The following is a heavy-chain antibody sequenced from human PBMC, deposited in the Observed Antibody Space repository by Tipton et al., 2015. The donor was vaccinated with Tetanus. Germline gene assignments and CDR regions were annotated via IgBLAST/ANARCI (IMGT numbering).Heavy chain of an antibody. CDR2: IYYSGST. CDR1: GGSISGSNYF. D-gene: IGHD6-6*01. CDR3: ARDQGGGRVVRLNWFGP. V-gene: IGHV4-31*03. J-gene: IGHJ5*02. Sequence: TLSLTCSVSGGSISGSNYFRNWIRQQPGKGPEWIGYIYYSGSTHYNPSLKGRVTMSVDTSKNQFSLKLSSVTAADTAVYYCARDQGGGRVVRLNWFGPWGQGILVTVSS.